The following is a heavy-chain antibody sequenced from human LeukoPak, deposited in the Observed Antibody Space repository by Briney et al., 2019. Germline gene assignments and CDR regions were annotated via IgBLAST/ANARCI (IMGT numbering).Heavy chain of an antibody. Sequence: ASVKVSCKASGYTFTSYDINWVRQATGQGLEWMGWMNPNSGNTGYAQKFQGRVTMTRNTSISTAYMELSSPRSEDTAVYYCARASTVTTKDRVGYWGQGTLVTVSS. J-gene: IGHJ4*02. V-gene: IGHV1-8*01. CDR2: MNPNSGNT. CDR3: ARASTVTTKDRVGY. CDR1: GYTFTSYD. D-gene: IGHD4-17*01.